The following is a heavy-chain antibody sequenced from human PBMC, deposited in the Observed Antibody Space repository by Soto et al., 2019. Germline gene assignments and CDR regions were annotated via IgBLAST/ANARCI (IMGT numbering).Heavy chain of an antibody. V-gene: IGHV3-21*06. CDR3: ARESEALTSNFYY. CDR1: GFIFNRYS. Sequence: GGSLRLSCAASGFIFNRYSMNWVRQAPGKGLEWVSSISSTTNYIYYGDSIKGRFTISRDNAKNSMYPEMNSRRAEDTAVYFRARESEALTSNFYYRGPGTLVTVSS. CDR2: ISSTTNYI. J-gene: IGHJ4*02.